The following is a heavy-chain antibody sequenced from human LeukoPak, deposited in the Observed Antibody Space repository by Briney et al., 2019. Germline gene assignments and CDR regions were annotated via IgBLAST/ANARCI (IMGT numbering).Heavy chain of an antibody. CDR2: ISSSGSTI. CDR3: ARRYNDFWSGYYLWYYGMGV. D-gene: IGHD3-3*01. V-gene: IGHV3-11*01. Sequence: PGGSLRLSCAASGFTFSDYYMSWIRQAPGKGLEWVSYISSSGSTIYYADSVKGRFTISRDNAKNSLYLQMNSLRAEDTAVYYCARRYNDFWSGYYLWYYGMGVWGQGTTVTVSS. J-gene: IGHJ6*02. CDR1: GFTFSDYY.